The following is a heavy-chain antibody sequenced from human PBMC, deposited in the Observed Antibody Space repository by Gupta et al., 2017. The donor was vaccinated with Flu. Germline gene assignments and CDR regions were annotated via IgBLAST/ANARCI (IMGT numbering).Heavy chain of an antibody. CDR2: FDPEDGET. Sequence: QVQLVQSGAEVKKPGASVKVSCKVSGYTLTELSMHWLRQAPGKGLEWMGGFDPEDGETIYAQKFQGRVTMTEDTSTDTAYMELSSLRSEDTAVYYCATESRRGLSNAIHYGMDVWGQGTTVTVSS. J-gene: IGHJ6*02. V-gene: IGHV1-24*01. CDR1: GYTLTELS. D-gene: IGHD4-11*01. CDR3: ATESRRGLSNAIHYGMDV.